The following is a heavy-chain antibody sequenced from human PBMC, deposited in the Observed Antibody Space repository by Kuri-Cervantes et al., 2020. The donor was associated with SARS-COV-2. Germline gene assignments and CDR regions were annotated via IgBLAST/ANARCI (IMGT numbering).Heavy chain of an antibody. Sequence: GESLTLSCAASGFTFSSYAMHWVRQAPGKGLEYVSAISSNWGSTYYANSVESRFTISRDNSKNTLYLQMGSLRAEDMAVYYCALPMIVVVIVGGSGKLNWFDPWGQGTLVTVSS. D-gene: IGHD3-22*01. CDR2: ISSNWGST. CDR3: ALPMIVVVIVGGSGKLNWFDP. CDR1: GFTFSSYA. J-gene: IGHJ5*02. V-gene: IGHV3-64*01.